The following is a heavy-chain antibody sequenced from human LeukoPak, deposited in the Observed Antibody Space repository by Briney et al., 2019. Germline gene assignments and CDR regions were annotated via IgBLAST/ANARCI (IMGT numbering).Heavy chain of an antibody. CDR2: ISAYNGNT. V-gene: IGHV1-18*01. J-gene: IGHJ6*03. D-gene: IGHD2-15*01. CDR1: GYTFTSYG. CDR3: ARFSQGCSGGSCYSGFYYYYMDV. Sequence: ASVKVSCKASGYTFTSYGISWVRQAPGQGLEWMGWISAYNGNTNYAQKLQGRVTMSTDTSTSTGYMELRSLRSDDTAVYYCARFSQGCSGGSCYSGFYYYYMDVWGKGTTVTVSS.